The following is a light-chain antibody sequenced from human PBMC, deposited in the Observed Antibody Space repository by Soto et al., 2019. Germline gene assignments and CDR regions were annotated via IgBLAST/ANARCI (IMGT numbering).Light chain of an antibody. V-gene: IGLV3-21*04. J-gene: IGLJ1*01. CDR1: NIGSKS. CDR2: YDS. Sequence: SYELTQPPSVSVAPGKTARITCGGNNIGSKSVHWYQQKPGQAPVLVIYYDSDRPSGIPERFYGSNAGNTATLTISRVEAGDEADYYCQVWYSSSDHYVFGTGIKLTVL. CDR3: QVWYSSSDHYV.